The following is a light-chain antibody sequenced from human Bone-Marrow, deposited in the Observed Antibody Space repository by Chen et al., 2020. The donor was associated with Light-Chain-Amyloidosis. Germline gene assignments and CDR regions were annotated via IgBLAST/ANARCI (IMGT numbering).Light chain of an antibody. J-gene: IGKJ1*01. V-gene: IGKV1-5*03. CDR3: QQYSKYPRT. CDR2: QAS. Sequence: DIQMTQSPSTLSASVGDRVIITCRASQNIYNYLAWYQQKPGKDPNLLIFQASSLESGVPSRFSGGGSETEFTLTISSLQPDDFATYYCQQYSKYPRTFGQGTKVEIQ. CDR1: QNIYNY.